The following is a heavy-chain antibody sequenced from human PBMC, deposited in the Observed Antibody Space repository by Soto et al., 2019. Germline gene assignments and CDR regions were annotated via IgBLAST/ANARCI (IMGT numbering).Heavy chain of an antibody. J-gene: IGHJ4*02. D-gene: IGHD5-18*01. Sequence: ASVKVSCKASGYTFTSYYMHWVRQAPGQGLEWMGWISAYNGNTNYAQKLQGRVTMTTDTSTSTAYMELRSLRSDDTAVYYCARDVGYGLIDYWGQGTLVTSPQ. V-gene: IGHV1-18*04. CDR3: ARDVGYGLIDY. CDR2: ISAYNGNT. CDR1: GYTFTSYY.